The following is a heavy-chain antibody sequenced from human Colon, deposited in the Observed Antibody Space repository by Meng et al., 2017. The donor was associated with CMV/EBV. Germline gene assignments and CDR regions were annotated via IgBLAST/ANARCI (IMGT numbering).Heavy chain of an antibody. V-gene: IGHV4-61*01. J-gene: IGHJ4*02. CDR3: AREASGWSTGVDS. CDR1: GGSVNSGSYY. D-gene: IGHD6-19*01. CDR2: ISYSGNT. Sequence: VSGGSVNSGSYYWTWIRQPPGKGLEWIGYISYSGNTNYNPSLKSRLTIEVDTSRNQFSLKLTSVTAADTAMYYCAREASGWSTGVDSWGQGTLVTVSS.